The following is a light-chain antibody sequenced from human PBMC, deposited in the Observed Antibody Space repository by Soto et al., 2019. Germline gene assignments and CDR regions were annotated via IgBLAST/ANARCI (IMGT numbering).Light chain of an antibody. V-gene: IGLV1-40*01. Sequence: QSVLTQPPSMSAAPGQKVTISCSGSSSNIGNNYVSWYQQLPGTAPKLLISSNNNRPSGVPDRFSASKSGTSASLAITGLQAEDEADYYCQSYDRSLSSRGVFGTGTKLTVL. CDR2: SNN. CDR1: SSNIGNNYV. J-gene: IGLJ1*01. CDR3: QSYDRSLSSRGV.